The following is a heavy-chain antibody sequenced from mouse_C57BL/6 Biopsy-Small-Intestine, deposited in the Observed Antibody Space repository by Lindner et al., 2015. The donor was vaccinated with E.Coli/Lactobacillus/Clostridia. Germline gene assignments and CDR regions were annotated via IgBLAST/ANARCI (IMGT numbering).Heavy chain of an antibody. J-gene: IGHJ3*01. V-gene: IGHV1-82*01. Sequence: VQLQESGPELVKPGASVNLSCKASGYAFSSYWMNWVKQRPGKGLEWIGRIYPGDGDTNYNGKFKGKATLTADKSSSTAYMQLSSLTTEDSAIYYCASRFAYWGRGTLVTVSA. CDR1: GYAFSSYW. CDR3: ASRFAY. CDR2: IYPGDGDT.